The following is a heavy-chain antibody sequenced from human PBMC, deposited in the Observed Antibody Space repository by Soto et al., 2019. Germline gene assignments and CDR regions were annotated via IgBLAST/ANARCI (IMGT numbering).Heavy chain of an antibody. CDR3: ARMKVDSYQFYYAMDV. CDR2: IFSDNER. V-gene: IGHV2-26*01. Sequence: SGPTLVNPTETLTLTCTVSGFSLTTGKMGVSWIRQPPGKALEWLAHIFSDNERSYSTSLQGRLTISKDTSGSQVVLSMTNVDPVDPATYYCARMKVDSYQFYYAMDVWGQGTTVTVSS. D-gene: IGHD3-9*01. CDR1: GFSLTTGKMG. J-gene: IGHJ6*02.